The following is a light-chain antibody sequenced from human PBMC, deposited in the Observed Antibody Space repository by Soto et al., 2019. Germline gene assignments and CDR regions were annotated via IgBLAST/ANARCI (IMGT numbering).Light chain of an antibody. CDR2: DVS. CDR3: QQYDEHSIT. V-gene: IGKV1-5*01. Sequence: DVQMTQSPSTLSASVGDRVTITCRASQSINNLLAWYQQKPGKAPKFLIYDVSTLESGVPSRFSGSGSGTEFTLSISSLQPDDFGTYYCQQYDEHSITFGQGTRLEIK. CDR1: QSINNL. J-gene: IGKJ5*01.